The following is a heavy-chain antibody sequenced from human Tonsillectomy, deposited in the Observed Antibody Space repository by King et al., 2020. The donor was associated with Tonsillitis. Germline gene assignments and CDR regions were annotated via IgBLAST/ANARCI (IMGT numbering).Heavy chain of an antibody. V-gene: IGHV1-18*04. CDR2: ISAHNGDI. D-gene: IGHD3-16*01. J-gene: IGHJ4*02. CDR3: VRDHGGIEGAEFPIDY. CDR1: GYTFSTHG. Sequence: QVQLVQSGPEVKRPGASVKVSCTASGYTFSTHGITWVRQAPGQGPEWMGWISAHNGDIIYAGKAQGRVTLSTDSSTSTAYLELRGLRPDDTAIYFCVRDHGGIEGAEFPIDYWGQGTLVTVSS.